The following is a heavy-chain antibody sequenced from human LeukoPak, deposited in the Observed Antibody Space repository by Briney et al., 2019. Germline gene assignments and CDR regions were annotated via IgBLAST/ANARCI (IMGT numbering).Heavy chain of an antibody. V-gene: IGHV1-69*04. CDR1: GGTFSIYA. CDR3: ARGCSTSCYTRGGWGSYYYYGMDV. D-gene: IGHD2-2*02. J-gene: IGHJ6*02. Sequence: ASVKVSCKASGGTFSIYAISWVRQAPGQGLEWMGRIIPILGIANYAQKFQGRVTITADKSTSTAYMELSSLRSEDTAVYYCARGCSTSCYTRGGWGSYYYYGMDVWGQGTTVTVSS. CDR2: IIPILGIA.